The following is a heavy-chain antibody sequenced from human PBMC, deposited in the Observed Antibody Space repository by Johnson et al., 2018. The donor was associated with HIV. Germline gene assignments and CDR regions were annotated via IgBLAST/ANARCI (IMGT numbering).Heavy chain of an antibody. Sequence: VQLVESGGGVVQPGRSLRLSCAASGFTFSSYAMHWVRPAPGKGLEWVAVISYDGSNKYYADSVKGRFTISRDNSKNTLYLQMNSLRAEDTAVYYCASLTFDIWGQGTMVSVSS. V-gene: IGHV3-30*04. CDR2: ISYDGSNK. J-gene: IGHJ3*02. CDR3: ASLTFDI. CDR1: GFTFSSYA.